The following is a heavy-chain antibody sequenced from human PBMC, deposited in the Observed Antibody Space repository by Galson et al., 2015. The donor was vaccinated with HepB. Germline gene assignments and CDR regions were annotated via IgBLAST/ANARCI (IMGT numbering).Heavy chain of an antibody. CDR3: TRRRCDSDRCFEFDS. Sequence: SLRLSCADSGFKFVDSAMHWVRQPPGKGLEWVSGISRDSETIVYADSVKGRFTISRDNAENSLYLDMHSLRGEDTAFYYCTRRRCDSDRCFEFDSWGQGTLVTVSA. CDR2: ISRDSETI. D-gene: IGHD2-21*01. V-gene: IGHV3-9*01. J-gene: IGHJ4*02. CDR1: GFKFVDSA.